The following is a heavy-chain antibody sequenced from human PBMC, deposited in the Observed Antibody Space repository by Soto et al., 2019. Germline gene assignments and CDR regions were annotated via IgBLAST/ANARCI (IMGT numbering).Heavy chain of an antibody. V-gene: IGHV3-23*01. CDR3: AKGNGYSYGYKDAFDI. CDR1: GFTFSSYA. J-gene: IGHJ3*02. CDR2: ISGSGGST. Sequence: VQLLESGGGLVQPGGSLRLSCAASGFTFSSYAMSWVRQAPGKGLEWVSAISGSGGSTYYADSVKGRFTISRDNSKNTLYLQMNSLRAEDTAVYYCAKGNGYSYGYKDAFDIWGQGTMVTVSS. D-gene: IGHD5-18*01.